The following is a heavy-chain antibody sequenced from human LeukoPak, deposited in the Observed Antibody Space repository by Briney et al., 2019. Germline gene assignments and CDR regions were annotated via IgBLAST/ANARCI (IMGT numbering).Heavy chain of an antibody. D-gene: IGHD5-24*01. CDR3: ARARRDGYNRDAFDI. V-gene: IGHV4-59*01. CDR1: GGSISSYY. J-gene: IGHJ3*02. CDR2: IYYSGSI. Sequence: SETLSLTCTVSGGSISSYYWSWIRQPPGKGLEWIGYIYYSGSINYNPSLKSRVTISVDTSKNQFSLKLSSVTAADTAVYYCARARRDGYNRDAFDIWGQGTMVTVSS.